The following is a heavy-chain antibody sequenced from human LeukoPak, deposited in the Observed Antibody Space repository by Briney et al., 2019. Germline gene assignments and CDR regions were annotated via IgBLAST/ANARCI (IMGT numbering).Heavy chain of an antibody. CDR2: IYSGGST. CDR3: ARVKGPVLRYFDWFFDY. CDR1: GFTFSDYY. J-gene: IGHJ4*02. Sequence: GGSLRLSCAASGFTFSDYYMSWVRQAPGKGLEWVSVIYSGGSTYYADSVKGRFTISRDNSKNTLYLQMNSLRAEGTAVYYCARVKGPVLRYFDWFFDYWGQGTLVTVSS. V-gene: IGHV3-53*01. D-gene: IGHD3-9*01.